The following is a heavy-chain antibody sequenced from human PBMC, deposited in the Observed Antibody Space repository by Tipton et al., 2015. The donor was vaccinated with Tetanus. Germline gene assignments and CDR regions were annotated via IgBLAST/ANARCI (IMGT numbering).Heavy chain of an antibody. Sequence: TLSLTCTVSSGSINNYYWSWIRQPPGKGLEWIGYISYSGSTNSNPSLKSRVTISVDASKNQFSLELTSVTAADTAVYYCARHAGAGATIWGTDYWGQGTLVTVSS. D-gene: IGHD3-9*01. V-gene: IGHV4-59*08. CDR3: ARHAGAGATIWGTDY. CDR1: SGSINNYY. J-gene: IGHJ4*02. CDR2: ISYSGST.